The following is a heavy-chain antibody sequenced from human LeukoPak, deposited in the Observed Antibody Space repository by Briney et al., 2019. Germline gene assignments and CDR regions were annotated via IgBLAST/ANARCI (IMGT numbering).Heavy chain of an antibody. J-gene: IGHJ3*02. Sequence: GGSLRLSCSGSGFNFDYYGMSWVRHGPRKGLEWVAGISWDSGSSDYVDSVKGRFTISRDNAKNSLYLQMNNLRVEDTALYYCTRRVVVDASGAFDIWGQGAMVAVSS. CDR3: TRRVVVDASGAFDI. CDR2: ISWDSGSS. CDR1: GFNFDYYG. D-gene: IGHD2-8*02. V-gene: IGHV3-20*04.